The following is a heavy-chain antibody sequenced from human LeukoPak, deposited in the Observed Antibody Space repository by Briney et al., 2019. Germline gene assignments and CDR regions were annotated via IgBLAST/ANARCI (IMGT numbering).Heavy chain of an antibody. CDR3: ARVRPPGYSSSWYVGTGDYFDY. Sequence: SETLSLTCTVSGGSISSSSYYWGWIRQPPGKGLEWIGSIYYSGSTYYNPSLKSRVTISVDTSKNQFSLKLSSVTAADTAVYYCARVRPPGYSSSWYVGTGDYFDYWGQGTLVTAPS. CDR1: GGSISSSSYY. V-gene: IGHV4-39*07. J-gene: IGHJ4*02. D-gene: IGHD6-13*01. CDR2: IYYSGST.